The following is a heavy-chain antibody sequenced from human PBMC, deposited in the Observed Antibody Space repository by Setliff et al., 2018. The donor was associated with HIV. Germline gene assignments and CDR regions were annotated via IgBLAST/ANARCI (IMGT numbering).Heavy chain of an antibody. J-gene: IGHJ3*02. V-gene: IGHV4-34*01. Sequence: SETLSLTCTVYGGSFSGYYWIWIRQPPGKGLEWIGEINHSGSTNYNPSLKSRVTISVDTSKNQFSLKLSSVTAADTAVYYCARERPSYCGGDCYGSAFDIWGQGTMVTVSS. CDR2: INHSGST. D-gene: IGHD2-21*02. CDR1: GGSFSGYY. CDR3: ARERPSYCGGDCYGSAFDI.